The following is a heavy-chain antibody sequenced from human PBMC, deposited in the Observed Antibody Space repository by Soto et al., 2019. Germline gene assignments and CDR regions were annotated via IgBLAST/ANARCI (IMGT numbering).Heavy chain of an antibody. Sequence: EVQLVESGGGLVQPGGSLRLSCAASGFTFSSYWMHWVRQAPGKGLVCVSRINSDGSSTSYAESVKGRFTISRDNAKNPLSLQMNSLRAEDTAVYYCARERCSGGSCYSVWGQGTLVTVSS. CDR2: INSDGSST. CDR1: GFTFSSYW. D-gene: IGHD2-15*01. CDR3: ARERCSGGSCYSV. J-gene: IGHJ4*02. V-gene: IGHV3-74*01.